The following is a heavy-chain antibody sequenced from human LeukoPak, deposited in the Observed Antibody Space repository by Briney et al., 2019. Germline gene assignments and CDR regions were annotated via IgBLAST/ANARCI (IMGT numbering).Heavy chain of an antibody. CDR3: ATYRGSYTLDY. CDR1: GFTFSSYG. J-gene: IGHJ4*02. CDR2: ISGSGGST. V-gene: IGHV3-23*01. Sequence: GGPLRLSCAASGFTFSSYGMSWVRQAPGKGLEWVSAISGSGGSTYYADSVKGRFTISRDNSKNTLYLQMNSLRAEDTAVYYCATYRGSYTLDYWGQGTLVTVSS. D-gene: IGHD1-26*01.